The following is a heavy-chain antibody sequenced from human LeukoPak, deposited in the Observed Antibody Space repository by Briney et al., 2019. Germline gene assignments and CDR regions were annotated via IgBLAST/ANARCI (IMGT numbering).Heavy chain of an antibody. CDR3: ATYGDYVAFDI. D-gene: IGHD4-17*01. V-gene: IGHV4-61*02. J-gene: IGHJ3*02. CDR1: GGSISSGSYH. Sequence: PSQTLSLTCTVSGGSISSGSYHWSWIRQPAGKGLEWIGRIYTSGSTNYNPSLKSRVTISVDTSKNQFSLKLSSVTAADTAVYYCATYGDYVAFDIWGQGTMVTVSS. CDR2: IYTSGST.